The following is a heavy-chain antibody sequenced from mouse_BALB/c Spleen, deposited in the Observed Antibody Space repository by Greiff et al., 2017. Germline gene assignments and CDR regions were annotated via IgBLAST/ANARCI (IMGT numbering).Heavy chain of an antibody. Sequence: VQLKESGGGLVKPGGSLKLSCAASGFTFSDYYMYWVRQTPEKRLEWVATISDGGSYTYYPDSVKGRFTISRDNAKNNLYLQMSSLKSEDTAMYYCARDRDYYGNYEAMDYGGQGTSVTVSS. J-gene: IGHJ4*01. CDR2: ISDGGSYT. V-gene: IGHV5-4*02. CDR1: GFTFSDYY. D-gene: IGHD2-1*01. CDR3: ARDRDYYGNYEAMDY.